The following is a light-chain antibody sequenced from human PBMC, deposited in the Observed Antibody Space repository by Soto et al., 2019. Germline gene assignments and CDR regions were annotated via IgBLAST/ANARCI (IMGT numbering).Light chain of an antibody. V-gene: IGLV4-69*01. CDR3: QTWTSVIHV. CDR2: LNSDGTH. Sequence: QAVVTQAPSASASLGASVKLTCTLSSGHSSNAIAWHQQQPEKAPRFLMRLNSDGTHTKGDGIPDRFSSSSSGTERYLNISSLQSEDEADYYCQTWTSVIHVFGTGTKVTVL. J-gene: IGLJ1*01. CDR1: SGHSSNA.